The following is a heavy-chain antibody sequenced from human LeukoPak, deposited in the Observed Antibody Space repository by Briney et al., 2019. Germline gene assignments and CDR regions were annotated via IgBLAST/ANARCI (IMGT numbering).Heavy chain of an antibody. CDR3: ARGPTGSYYYGSGSYNYGMDV. CDR1: GGSFSGYY. D-gene: IGHD3-10*01. CDR2: INHSGST. Sequence: SETLSLTCAVYGGSFSGYYWSWTRQPPGKGLEWIGKINHSGSTNYNPSLKSRVTISVDTSKNQFSLKLSSVTAADTAVYYCARGPTGSYYYGSGSYNYGMDVWGQGTTVTVSS. V-gene: IGHV4-34*01. J-gene: IGHJ6*02.